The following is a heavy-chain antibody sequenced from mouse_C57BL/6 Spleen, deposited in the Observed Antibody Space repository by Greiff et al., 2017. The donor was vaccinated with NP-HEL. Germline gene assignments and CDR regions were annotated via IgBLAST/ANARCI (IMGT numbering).Heavy chain of an antibody. Sequence: DVMLVESGEGLVKPGGSLKLSCAASGFTFSSYAMSWVRQTPEKRLEWVAYISSGGDYIYYADTVKGRFTISRDNARNTLYLQMSSLKSEDTAMYYCTRDPGDYGNYAMDYWGQGTSVTVSS. D-gene: IGHD2-4*01. CDR2: ISSGGDYI. CDR3: TRDPGDYGNYAMDY. V-gene: IGHV5-9-1*02. CDR1: GFTFSSYA. J-gene: IGHJ4*01.